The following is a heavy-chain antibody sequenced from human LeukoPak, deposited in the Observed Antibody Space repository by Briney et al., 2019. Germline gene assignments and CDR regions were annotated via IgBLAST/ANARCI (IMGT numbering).Heavy chain of an antibody. V-gene: IGHV1-69*05. CDR2: IIPIFGTA. D-gene: IGHD4-17*01. CDR1: GGTFSSYA. Sequence: SVKVSCKASGGTFSSYAISWVRQAPGQGLEWMGRIIPIFGTANYAQKFQGRVTITTDESTSTAYMELSSLRSEDTAVYYCARSYGDYDHYYYYYMDVWGKGTTVTVSS. CDR3: ARSYGDYDHYYYYYMDV. J-gene: IGHJ6*03.